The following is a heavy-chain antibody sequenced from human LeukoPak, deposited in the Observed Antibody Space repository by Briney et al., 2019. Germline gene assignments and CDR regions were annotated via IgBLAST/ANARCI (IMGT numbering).Heavy chain of an antibody. CDR1: GFTFRSNW. Sequence: GGSLRLSCAASGFTFRSNWMSWVRQAPGKGLEGVANIKPDGSEKYYVDSVKGRFTISRDNAKNSLYLQMNSLRAEDTAVYYCAREESEFWGQGTLVTVSS. CDR2: IKPDGSEK. J-gene: IGHJ4*02. D-gene: IGHD3-10*01. CDR3: AREESEF. V-gene: IGHV3-7*03.